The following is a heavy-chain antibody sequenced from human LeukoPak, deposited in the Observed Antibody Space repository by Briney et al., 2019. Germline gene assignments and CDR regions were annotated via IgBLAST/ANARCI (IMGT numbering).Heavy chain of an antibody. D-gene: IGHD2/OR15-2a*01. CDR1: GFTFSSYA. J-gene: IGHJ4*02. CDR3: ARPHTTTRSLGY. CDR2: ISYDGSNK. Sequence: GRSLRLSCAASGFTFSSYAMHWVRQAPGKGLEWVAVISYDGSNKYYADSVKGRLTISRDNSKNTLYLQMNSLRAEDTAVYYCARPHTTTRSLGYWGQGTLVTVSS. V-gene: IGHV3-30*04.